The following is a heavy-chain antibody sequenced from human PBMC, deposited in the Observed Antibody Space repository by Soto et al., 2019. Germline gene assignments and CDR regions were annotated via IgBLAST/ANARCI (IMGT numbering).Heavy chain of an antibody. CDR1: GGSISPYY. Sequence: QVQLQESGPGLVKPSETLSLTCTVSGGSISPYYWSWIRQPPGKGLEWIGYIYYSGSTSYNPSLMVLVTIAIDPSKNQFSLKLSSMTATDTAVYYCARRGDGGSDEFDYWGQGTLVTVSS. CDR2: IYYSGST. CDR3: ARRGDGGSDEFDY. V-gene: IGHV4-59*08. D-gene: IGHD3-16*01. J-gene: IGHJ4*02.